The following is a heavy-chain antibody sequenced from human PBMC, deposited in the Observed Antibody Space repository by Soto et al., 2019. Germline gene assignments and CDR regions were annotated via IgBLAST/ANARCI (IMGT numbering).Heavy chain of an antibody. Sequence: QVQLQESGPGLVRPSETLSLTCTVSRGSISSYYWSWIRQPAGQELEWIGRIYTSGSTNYNPSLESRVTMSVDTSKNQFFLRLSSVTAADTAVYYCAREGMATVLGAFDFWGQGTMLTVSS. V-gene: IGHV4-4*07. CDR1: RGSISSYY. D-gene: IGHD4-4*01. CDR3: AREGMATVLGAFDF. J-gene: IGHJ3*01. CDR2: IYTSGST.